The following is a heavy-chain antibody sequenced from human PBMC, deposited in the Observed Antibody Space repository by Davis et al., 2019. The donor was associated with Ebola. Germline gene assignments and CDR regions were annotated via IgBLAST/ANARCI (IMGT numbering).Heavy chain of an antibody. V-gene: IGHV1-18*01. CDR2: ISAYNGNT. Sequence: AASVKVSCKASGYTFTSYGISWVRQAPGQGLEWMGWISAYNGNTNYAQKLQGRVTMTTDTSTSTAYMELRSLRSDDTAVYYCARGQVRRHYYETSGYSPYWGQGTPVTVSS. CDR1: GYTFTSYG. J-gene: IGHJ4*02. D-gene: IGHD3-22*01. CDR3: ARGQVRRHYYETSGYSPY.